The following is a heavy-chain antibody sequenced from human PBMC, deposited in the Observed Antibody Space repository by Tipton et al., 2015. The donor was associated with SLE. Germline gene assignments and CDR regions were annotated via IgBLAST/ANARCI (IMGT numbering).Heavy chain of an antibody. CDR3: ASKGYGDYVYYCFDY. D-gene: IGHD4-17*01. J-gene: IGHJ4*02. CDR1: GVSISSDDYY. CDR2: ISYSGST. Sequence: TLSLTCTVSGVSISSDDYYWTWIRQHPGKGLEWIGHISYSGSTQYNPSLESRVTISVDKSRNQFSLKLTSVTAADTAVYYCASKGYGDYVYYCFDYWSQGSLVTVSS. V-gene: IGHV4-31*03.